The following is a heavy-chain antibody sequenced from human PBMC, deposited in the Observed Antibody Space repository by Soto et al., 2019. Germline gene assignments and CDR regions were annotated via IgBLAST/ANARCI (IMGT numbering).Heavy chain of an antibody. CDR2: ISYDGSNK. V-gene: IGHV3-30-3*01. CDR1: GFTFSSYA. CDR3: ASIPRGGEDP. D-gene: IGHD2-21*01. J-gene: IGHJ5*02. Sequence: PGGSLRLSCAASGFTFSSYAMHWVRQAPGKGLEWVAVISYDGSNKYYADSVKGRFTISRDNSKNTLYLQMNSLRAEDTAVYYCASIPRGGEDPWGQGTLVTVSS.